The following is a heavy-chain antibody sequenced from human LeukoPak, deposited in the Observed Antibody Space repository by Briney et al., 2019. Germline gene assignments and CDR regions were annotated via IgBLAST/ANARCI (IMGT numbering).Heavy chain of an antibody. Sequence: GRSLRLSCAASGFTFSSYAMRWVRQAPGKGLEWVAVISYDGSNKYYADSVKGRFTISRDNSKNALYLQMNSLRAEDTAVYYCARQLSTITIFDYWGQGTLVTVSS. J-gene: IGHJ4*02. CDR3: ARQLSTITIFDY. D-gene: IGHD3-3*01. CDR2: ISYDGSNK. CDR1: GFTFSSYA. V-gene: IGHV3-30-3*01.